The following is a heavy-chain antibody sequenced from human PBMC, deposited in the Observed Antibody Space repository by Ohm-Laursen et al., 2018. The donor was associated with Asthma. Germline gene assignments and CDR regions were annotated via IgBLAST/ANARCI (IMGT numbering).Heavy chain of an antibody. CDR1: GIALSNAW. CDR2: ITSERSGGTR. Sequence: SLRLPCAASGIALSNAWMSWVRQAPGKGLEWVGRITSERSGGTRAYAAPVKDRFTISRDDSKTTLYLQMNSLETEDTAVYFCATYNQYNAFDLWGQGTMVTVSS. CDR3: ATYNQYNAFDL. D-gene: IGHD1-14*01. J-gene: IGHJ3*01. V-gene: IGHV3-15*01.